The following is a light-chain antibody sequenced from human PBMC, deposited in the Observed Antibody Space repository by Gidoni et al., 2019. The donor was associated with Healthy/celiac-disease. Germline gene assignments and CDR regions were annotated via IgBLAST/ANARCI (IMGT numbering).Light chain of an antibody. CDR1: SLRSYY. J-gene: IGLJ2*01. CDR3: NSRDSSGNHLGV. CDR2: GKN. Sequence: SSALTQEPAVSVALGQTVRITCQGDSLRSYYASWYQQKPGQAPVLVIYGKNNRPSGIPDRFSGSSSGNTASLTITGAQAEDEADYYCNSRDSSGNHLGVFGGGTKLTVL. V-gene: IGLV3-19*01.